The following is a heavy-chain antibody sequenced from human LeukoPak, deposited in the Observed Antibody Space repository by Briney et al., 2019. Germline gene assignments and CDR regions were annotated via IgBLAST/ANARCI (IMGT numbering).Heavy chain of an antibody. D-gene: IGHD3-16*01. CDR3: ARMGDREYYFDY. CDR1: GYSFTSYW. Sequence: GESLMISSKGSGYSFTSYWIGLVRQMPGKGLEWMGIIYPGDSDTRYSPSFQGQVTISADKSISTAYLQWSSLKASDTAMYYCARMGDREYYFDYWGQGTVITVSS. CDR2: IYPGDSDT. V-gene: IGHV5-51*01. J-gene: IGHJ4*02.